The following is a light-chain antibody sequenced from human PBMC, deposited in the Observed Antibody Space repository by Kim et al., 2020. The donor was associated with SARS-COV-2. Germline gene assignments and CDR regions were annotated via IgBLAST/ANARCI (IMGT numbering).Light chain of an antibody. Sequence: DIQMTQSPSSLSASVGDRVTITCRASQNIDDYLNWYQQKVGKAPKLLIYATSNLQTGVPSRFTGSGSGTEFTLTISSLQPEDFATYYCQQSYTPARITFGGGTKVEIK. CDR1: QNIDDY. V-gene: IGKV1-39*01. CDR3: QQSYTPARIT. J-gene: IGKJ4*01. CDR2: ATS.